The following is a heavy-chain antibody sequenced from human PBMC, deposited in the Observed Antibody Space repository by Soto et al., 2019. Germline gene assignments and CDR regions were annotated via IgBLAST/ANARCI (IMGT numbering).Heavy chain of an antibody. CDR2: IFSNDEK. D-gene: IGHD6-13*01. J-gene: IGHJ4*02. CDR1: GFSLSNARMG. Sequence: QVTLKESGPVLVKPTETLTLTCTVSGFSLSNARMGVSWIRQPPGKALEWLAHIFSNDEKSYSTSLKSRLTISKHTSQSQVVLTMTNMDPVDTPTYDCARLGHRSWYRFIDYWGQGTLVTVSS. V-gene: IGHV2-26*01. CDR3: ARLGHRSWYRFIDY.